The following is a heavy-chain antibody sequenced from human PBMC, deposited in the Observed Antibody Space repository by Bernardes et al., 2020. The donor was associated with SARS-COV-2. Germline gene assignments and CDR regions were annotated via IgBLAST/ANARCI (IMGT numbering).Heavy chain of an antibody. J-gene: IGHJ4*02. CDR3: AKGGPTYDYGDFGLYYFDY. Sequence: GGSLRLSCAASGFTFSIFAMTWVRQAPGKGLEWVSSISGSGGTAYYPDSVKGRFTISRDNSKNTLYLQMNSLRAEDTGLYYCAKGGPTYDYGDFGLYYFDYWGQGTLVTVSS. V-gene: IGHV3-23*01. CDR2: ISGSGGTA. D-gene: IGHD4-17*01. CDR1: GFTFSIFA.